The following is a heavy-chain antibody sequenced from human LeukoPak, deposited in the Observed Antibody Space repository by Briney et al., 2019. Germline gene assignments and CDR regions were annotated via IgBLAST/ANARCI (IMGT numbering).Heavy chain of an antibody. CDR3: GRTTPENFFDM. V-gene: IGHV1-2*02. CDR2: VSPRTGNT. CDR1: GSTFTRLY. J-gene: IGHJ3*02. Sequence: ASVTVSCKASGSTFTRLYIHWVRQAPGQGLQWMGWVSPRTGNTNYAQEFQGRVTMTRDTSVSTIYMELTSLKSDDTAVYYCGRTTPENFFDMWGQGTVVTVSS. D-gene: IGHD1-1*01.